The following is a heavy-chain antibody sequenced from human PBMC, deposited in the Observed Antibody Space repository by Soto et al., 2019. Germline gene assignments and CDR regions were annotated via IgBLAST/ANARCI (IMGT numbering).Heavy chain of an antibody. J-gene: IGHJ6*02. D-gene: IGHD3-3*01. CDR2: IYSGGST. Sequence: EVQLVESGGGLIQPGGSLRLSCAASGFTVSSNYMSWVRQAPGKGLEWVTVIYSGGSTYYADSVKGRFTISRDNSKNTLYLQMNSLRAEDTAVYYCASDVLRFLAWPHYGMDVWGQGTTVTVSS. CDR3: ASDVLRFLAWPHYGMDV. CDR1: GFTVSSNY. V-gene: IGHV3-53*01.